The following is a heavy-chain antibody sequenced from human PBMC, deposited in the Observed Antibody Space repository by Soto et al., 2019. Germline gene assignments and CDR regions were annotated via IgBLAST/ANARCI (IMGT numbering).Heavy chain of an antibody. D-gene: IGHD4-4*01. CDR3: ARVASDYINSADH. V-gene: IGHV3-23*01. CDR2: IGGSGGNT. CDR1: GFIVNAYA. Sequence: EVQLLESGGGLVQPGGSLRLSCAASGFIVNAYAMTWVRQAPGKGLEWVSAIGGSGGNTYYAASVKGRFTISRDNSKDTVDLEMNRLRVDDTAVYFCARVASDYINSADHWGQGILVTVSS. J-gene: IGHJ4*02.